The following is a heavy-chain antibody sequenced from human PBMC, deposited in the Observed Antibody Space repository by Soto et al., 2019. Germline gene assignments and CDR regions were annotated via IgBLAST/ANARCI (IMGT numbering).Heavy chain of an antibody. V-gene: IGHV3-66*01. CDR3: AGEYYYDSMNAFDI. D-gene: IGHD3-22*01. Sequence: GGSLRLSCAASGFTFSSYAMSWVRQAPGKGLEWVSVIYSGGSTYYADSVKGRFTISRDNSKNTLYLQMNSLRAEDTAVYYCAGEYYYDSMNAFDIWGQGTMVTVSS. J-gene: IGHJ3*02. CDR2: IYSGGST. CDR1: GFTFSSYA.